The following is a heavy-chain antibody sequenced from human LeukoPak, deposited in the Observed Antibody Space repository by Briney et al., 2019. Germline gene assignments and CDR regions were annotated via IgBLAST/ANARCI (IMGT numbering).Heavy chain of an antibody. D-gene: IGHD5-18*01. CDR1: GGSISSNSYY. CDR3: ARGRYNYALEDYFDY. V-gene: IGHV4-39*07. J-gene: IGHJ4*02. CDR2: IYYSGST. Sequence: SESLSLTCTVSGGSISSNSYYWGWIRQPPGKGLEWIGSIYYSGSTYYNPSLKSRVTISVDTSKNQFSLKLSSVTAADTAVYYCARGRYNYALEDYFDYWGQGTLVTVSS.